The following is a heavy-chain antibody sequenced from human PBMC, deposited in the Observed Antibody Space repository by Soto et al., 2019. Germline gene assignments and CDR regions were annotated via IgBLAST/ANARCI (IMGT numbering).Heavy chain of an antibody. V-gene: IGHV4-34*01. CDR1: GGSFSGYY. CDR3: ARDLGAPGIAVARSGNWFDP. D-gene: IGHD6-19*01. Sequence: SETLSLTCAVYGGSFSGYYWSWIRQPPGKGLEWIGEINHSGSTNYNPSLKSRVTISVDTSKNQFSLKLSSVTAADTAVYYCARDLGAPGIAVARSGNWFDPWGQGTLVTVSS. J-gene: IGHJ5*02. CDR2: INHSGST.